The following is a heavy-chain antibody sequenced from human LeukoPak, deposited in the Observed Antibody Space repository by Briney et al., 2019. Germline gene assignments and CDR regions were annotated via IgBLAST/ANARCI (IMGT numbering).Heavy chain of an antibody. CDR1: GFIFSSFE. CDR3: ARDLYGAFGF. CDR2: ISSSGRTI. D-gene: IGHD4-17*01. Sequence: GGSLRLSCAASGFIFSSFEMNWVRQAPGKGLEWVSFISSSGRTIYYADSVKGRFTVSRDNTKNSLYLQMNSLRAEDTAVYYCARDLYGAFGFWGQGTLVTVSS. V-gene: IGHV3-48*03. J-gene: IGHJ4*02.